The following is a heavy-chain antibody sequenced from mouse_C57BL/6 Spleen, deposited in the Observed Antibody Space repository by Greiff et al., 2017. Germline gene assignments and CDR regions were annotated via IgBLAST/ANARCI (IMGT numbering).Heavy chain of an antibody. D-gene: IGHD4-1*01. Sequence: VQLQQSGPELVKPGASVKISCKASGYTFTDYYMNWVKQSHGKSLEWIGDINPNNGGTSYNQKFKGKATLTVDKSSSTAYMELSSLTSEDSAVYYCARHWAYWYFDVWGTGTTVTVSS. J-gene: IGHJ1*03. CDR2: INPNNGGT. V-gene: IGHV1-26*01. CDR3: ARHWAYWYFDV. CDR1: GYTFTDYY.